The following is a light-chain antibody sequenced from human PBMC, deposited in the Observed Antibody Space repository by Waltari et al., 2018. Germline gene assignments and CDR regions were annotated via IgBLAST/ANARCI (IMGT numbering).Light chain of an antibody. J-gene: IGLJ3*02. V-gene: IGLV2-11*01. CDR1: SSDVCGYDY. CDR3: CSYAGRATWA. CDR2: DVN. Sequence: QSALTQPRSVSGSPGHSVTIPCTGTSSDVCGYDYVSWYQQHPGKAPKLVIYDVNKRPSGVPDRFSGSKSGNTASLTISGLQADDEADYNCCSYAGRATWAFGGGTKLTVL.